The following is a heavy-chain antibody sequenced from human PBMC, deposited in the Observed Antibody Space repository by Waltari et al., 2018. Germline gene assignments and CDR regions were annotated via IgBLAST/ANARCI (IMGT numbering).Heavy chain of an antibody. CDR3: ARAQYYYDSSGYYFY. CDR2: INHSGST. D-gene: IGHD3-22*01. Sequence: QVQLQQWGAGLLKPSETLSLTCAVYGGSFSGSYWSWIRQPPGKGLEWIGEINHSGSTNYNPSLKSRVTISVDTSKNQFSLKLSSVTAADTAVYYCARAQYYYDSSGYYFYWGQGTLVTVSS. V-gene: IGHV4-34*01. CDR1: GGSFSGSY. J-gene: IGHJ4*02.